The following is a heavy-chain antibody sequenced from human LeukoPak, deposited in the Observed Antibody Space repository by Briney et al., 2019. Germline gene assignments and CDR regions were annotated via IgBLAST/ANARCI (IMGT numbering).Heavy chain of an antibody. J-gene: IGHJ4*02. CDR1: GGSISSSSYY. V-gene: IGHV4-39*01. Sequence: SETLYLTCTVSGGSISSSSYYWGWIRQPPGKGLEWIGSIYYSGSTYYNPSLKSRVTISVDTSKNQFSLKLSSVTAADTAVYYCARPRLIAAEFDYWGQGTLVTVSS. CDR2: IYYSGST. D-gene: IGHD6-13*01. CDR3: ARPRLIAAEFDY.